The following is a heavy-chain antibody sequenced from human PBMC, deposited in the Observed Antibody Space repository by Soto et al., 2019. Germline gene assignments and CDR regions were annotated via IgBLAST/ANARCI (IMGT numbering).Heavy chain of an antibody. CDR2: IDSSSSVI. J-gene: IGHJ6*03. CDR3: ARGPYYYYYYMDV. CDR1: GFTFSSYT. Sequence: HPGGSLRLSCAASGFTFSSYTMNWVRQAPGRGLEWVSYIDSSSSVIYYTDSVKGRFTISRDNAKNSLYLQMNSLRAEDTAVYYCARGPYYYYYYMDVWGKGTTVTVSS. V-gene: IGHV3-48*01.